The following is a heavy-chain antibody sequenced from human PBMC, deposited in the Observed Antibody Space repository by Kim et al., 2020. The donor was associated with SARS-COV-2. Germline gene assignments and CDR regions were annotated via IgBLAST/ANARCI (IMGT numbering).Heavy chain of an antibody. Sequence: GGSLRLSCAASGFTFSSYGMHWVRQAPGKGLEWVAVISYDGSNKYYADSVKGRFTISRDNSNNTLYLQMNSLRAEDTAVYYCAILTTVADRPFDYWGQGTLVTVSS. CDR2: ISYDGSNK. D-gene: IGHD4-17*01. J-gene: IGHJ4*02. CDR1: GFTFSSYG. CDR3: AILTTVADRPFDY. V-gene: IGHV3-30*03.